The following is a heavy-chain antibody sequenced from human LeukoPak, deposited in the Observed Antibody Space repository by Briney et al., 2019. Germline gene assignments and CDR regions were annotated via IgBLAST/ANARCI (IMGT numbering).Heavy chain of an antibody. D-gene: IGHD6-19*01. CDR1: GFTLRSHS. CDR2: INWGSNHI. J-gene: IGHJ4*02. V-gene: IGHV3-21*06. Sequence: GGSLRLSCAASGFTLRSHSMSWVRQAPGKGLEWVSSINWGSNHIYYADAVQGRFTISRDNAKNSLYLQMNSLRAEDTAIYYCARDNSGWSRDYWGQGTLVTVSS. CDR3: ARDNSGWSRDY.